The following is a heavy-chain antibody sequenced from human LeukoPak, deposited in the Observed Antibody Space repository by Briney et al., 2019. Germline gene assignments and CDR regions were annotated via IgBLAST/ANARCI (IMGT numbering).Heavy chain of an antibody. CDR3: VRRGDS. D-gene: IGHD3-10*01. Sequence: PGGSLRLSCAASGFTFSNYNMNWVRQAPGKGLEWVSYISSSSSTIYYADSVKGRFTISRDNAKNSLYLQMNSLRAENTAVYYCVRRGDSWGQGTLVTISS. V-gene: IGHV3-48*04. J-gene: IGHJ4*02. CDR1: GFTFSNYN. CDR2: ISSSSSTI.